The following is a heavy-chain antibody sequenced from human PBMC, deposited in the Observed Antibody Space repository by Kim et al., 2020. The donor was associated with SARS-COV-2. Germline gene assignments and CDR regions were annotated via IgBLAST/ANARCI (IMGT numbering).Heavy chain of an antibody. Sequence: SGKGRVTRSRDNTTNELYLQMKSLRAEDTAVYYCARASWFEELPSSGMDVWGQGTTVTVSS. V-gene: IGHV3-30*07. D-gene: IGHD3-10*01. CDR3: ARASWFEELPSSGMDV. J-gene: IGHJ6*02.